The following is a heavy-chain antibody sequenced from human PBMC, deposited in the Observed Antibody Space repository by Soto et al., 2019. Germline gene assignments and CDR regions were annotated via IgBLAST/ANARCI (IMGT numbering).Heavy chain of an antibody. V-gene: IGHV3-23*01. CDR3: AKGTAVTTGDMAY. CDR2: LTGSGDST. J-gene: IGHJ4*02. D-gene: IGHD4-17*01. CDR1: GFTFSSFA. Sequence: EVQLLESGGGLVQPGGSLRLSCAASGFTFSSFAMTWVRQAPGKGLEWVSSLTGSGDSTNYADSVKGRFTISRDNSKNTLYLQMNSLRADDTALYYCAKGTAVTTGDMAYWGQGTLVTVSS.